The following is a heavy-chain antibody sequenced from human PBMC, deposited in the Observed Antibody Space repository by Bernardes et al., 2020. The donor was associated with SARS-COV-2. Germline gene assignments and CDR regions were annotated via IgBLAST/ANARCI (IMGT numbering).Heavy chain of an antibody. CDR1: GFTFSSNY. J-gene: IGHJ6*02. D-gene: IGHD5-18*01. Sequence: GSLSRSGAASGFTFSSNYMSWVRQAPGKGLEWVSVIYSGGSTYYADSVKGRFTISRDNSKNTLYLQMNSLRAEDTAVYYCARDTAMDQYYYGMDVWGQGTTVTVSS. CDR2: IYSGGST. CDR3: ARDTAMDQYYYGMDV. V-gene: IGHV3-53*01.